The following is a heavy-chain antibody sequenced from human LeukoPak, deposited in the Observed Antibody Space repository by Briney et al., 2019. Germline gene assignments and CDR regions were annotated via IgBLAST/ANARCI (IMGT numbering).Heavy chain of an antibody. Sequence: SETLSLTCTVSGGSISSYYWSWIRQPPGKGLEWIGYIYHSGSTYYNPSLKSRVTISVDRSKNQFSLKLSSVTAADTAVYYCARVPVGDTAMVPVWFDPWGQGTLVTVSS. J-gene: IGHJ5*02. V-gene: IGHV4-59*12. CDR2: IYHSGST. CDR3: ARVPVGDTAMVPVWFDP. CDR1: GGSISSYY. D-gene: IGHD5-18*01.